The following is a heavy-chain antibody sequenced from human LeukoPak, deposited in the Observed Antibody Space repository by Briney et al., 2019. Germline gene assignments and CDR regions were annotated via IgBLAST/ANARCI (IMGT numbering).Heavy chain of an antibody. Sequence: GGSLRLSCAASGFTFRSYDMHWVRQAPGKGLEWVAVIWYDGSNKYYGDSVEGRFTISRDYSKNTLFLQMNSLRAEDTAVYYCAREGTAMTTYYAMDVWGQGTTVTVSS. CDR2: IWYDGSNK. CDR1: GFTFRSYD. V-gene: IGHV3-33*01. J-gene: IGHJ6*02. D-gene: IGHD5-18*01. CDR3: AREGTAMTTYYAMDV.